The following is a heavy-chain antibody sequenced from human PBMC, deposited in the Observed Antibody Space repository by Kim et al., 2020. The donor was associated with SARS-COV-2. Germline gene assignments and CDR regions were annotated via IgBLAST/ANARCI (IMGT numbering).Heavy chain of an antibody. CDR3: ARGVGATPLYYFDY. J-gene: IGHJ4*02. D-gene: IGHD1-26*01. CDR2: ISYDVSNK. V-gene: IGHV3-30-3*01. CDR1: GFTFTSYA. Sequence: GGSLRLSCAASGFTFTSYAMHWVRQAPGKGLEWVALISYDVSNKYYADSVKGRFTISRDNSKNTLYLQMNSLRAEDTAVYYCARGVGATPLYYFDYWGQGTLVTFCS.